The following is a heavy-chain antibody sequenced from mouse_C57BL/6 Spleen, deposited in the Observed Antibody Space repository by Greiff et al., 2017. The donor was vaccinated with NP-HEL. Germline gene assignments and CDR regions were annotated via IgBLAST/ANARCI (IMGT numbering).Heavy chain of an antibody. D-gene: IGHD1-1*01. J-gene: IGHJ4*01. CDR2: IDPETGGT. CDR3: TRGRDSSYYAMDY. Sequence: QVQLKESGAELVRPGASVTLSCKASGYTFTDYEMHWVKQTPVHGLEWIGAIDPETGGTAYNQKFKGKAILTADKSSSTAYMELRSLTSEDSAVYYCTRGRDSSYYAMDYWGQGTSVTVSS. CDR1: GYTFTDYE. V-gene: IGHV1-15*01.